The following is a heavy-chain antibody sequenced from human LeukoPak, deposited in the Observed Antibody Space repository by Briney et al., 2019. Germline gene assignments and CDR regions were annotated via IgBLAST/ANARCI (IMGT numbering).Heavy chain of an antibody. V-gene: IGHV4-4*09. Sequence: PSETLSLTCTVTGGSISSYYWSWIRQPPGKGLEWIGYIYATGSTNYNPSRKSRVTISVDTSKNQFSLKLSSVTAADTAVYYCARGRERVTIFGVVRFYAFDIWGQGTMVTVSS. J-gene: IGHJ3*02. CDR2: IYATGST. CDR3: ARGRERVTIFGVVRFYAFDI. CDR1: GGSISSYY. D-gene: IGHD3-3*01.